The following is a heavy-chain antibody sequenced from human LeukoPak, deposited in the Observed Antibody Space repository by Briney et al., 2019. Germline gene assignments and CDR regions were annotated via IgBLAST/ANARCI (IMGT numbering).Heavy chain of an antibody. J-gene: IGHJ4*02. V-gene: IGHV3-33*06. CDR3: ANNSDY. CDR1: GFTFSNYG. CDR2: IYYDGSNK. Sequence: GSLRLSCAASGFTFSNYGMHWVRQAPGKGLEWVALIYYDGSNKYYTDSVKGRFTISRDNSKNTLYLQMDSLRAEDTAVYYCANNSDYWGQGTLVTVSS.